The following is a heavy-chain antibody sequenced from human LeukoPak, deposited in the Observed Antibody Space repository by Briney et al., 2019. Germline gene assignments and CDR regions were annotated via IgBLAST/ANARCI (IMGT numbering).Heavy chain of an antibody. Sequence: SETLSLTCTVSGGSIGSYYWNWIRQPPGKGLEWIGYIHYSGSTNHNASLKSRVTISVDTSKNQFSLKLSSVTAADTAVYYCARRLYGGNSDNWGQGTLVTVSS. CDR2: IHYSGST. D-gene: IGHD4-23*01. CDR3: ARRLYGGNSDN. J-gene: IGHJ4*02. V-gene: IGHV4-59*01. CDR1: GGSIGSYY.